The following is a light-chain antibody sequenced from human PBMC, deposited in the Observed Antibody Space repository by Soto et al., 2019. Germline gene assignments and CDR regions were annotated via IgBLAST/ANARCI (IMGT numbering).Light chain of an antibody. V-gene: IGLV2-11*01. J-gene: IGLJ1*01. CDR3: CSSAGTYSFV. Sequence: QSVLTQPRSVSGSPGQSVTISCTGSSSDVGGYNHVSWYQQHPGKAPNFLIYGVNKRPSGVPDRFSGSKSGNTASLTISGLQADDEADYYCCSSAGTYSFVFGTGTKVTVL. CDR1: SSDVGGYNH. CDR2: GVN.